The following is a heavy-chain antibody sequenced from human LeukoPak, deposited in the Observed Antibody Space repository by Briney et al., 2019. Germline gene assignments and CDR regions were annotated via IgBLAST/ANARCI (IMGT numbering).Heavy chain of an antibody. D-gene: IGHD3-10*01. V-gene: IGHV3-23*01. CDR3: AKPMVRGVIRGMDV. CDR2: ISGSGGST. Sequence: GGSLRLSCAASGFTFSTYAMSWVRQAPGKGLEWVSAISGSGGSTYYADSVKGRFTISRDNSKNTLYLQMNSLRAEDTAVYYCAKPMVRGVIRGMDVWGQGTTVTVSS. CDR1: GFTFSTYA. J-gene: IGHJ6*02.